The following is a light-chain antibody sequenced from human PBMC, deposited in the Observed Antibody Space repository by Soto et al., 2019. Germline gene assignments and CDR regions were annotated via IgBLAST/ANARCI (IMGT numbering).Light chain of an antibody. J-gene: IGKJ1*01. CDR2: KAS. CDR1: QGVSRW. Sequence: DIQMTQSPSTLSASVGDRVTITCRASQGVSRWLAWYQQKPGKAPKLLIYKASSLESGVPSRFSGSGSETEFTLTISSLQPDDFATYYCQQYHTYRTFGQGTKVEIK. V-gene: IGKV1-5*03. CDR3: QQYHTYRT.